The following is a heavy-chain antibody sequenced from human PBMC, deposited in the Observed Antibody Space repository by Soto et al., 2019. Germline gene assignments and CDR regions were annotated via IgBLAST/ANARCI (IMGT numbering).Heavy chain of an antibody. D-gene: IGHD6-19*01. J-gene: IGHJ4*02. CDR3: AKVAGYFDY. V-gene: IGHV3-30*18. CDR2: ISYDGSNK. Sequence: QVQLVESGGGVVQPGRSLRLSCAASGFTFSSYGMHWVRQALGKGLEWVAVISYDGSNKYYADSVKGRFTISRDNSKNTLYLQMNSLRAEDTAVYYCAKVAGYFDYWGQGTLVTVSS. CDR1: GFTFSSYG.